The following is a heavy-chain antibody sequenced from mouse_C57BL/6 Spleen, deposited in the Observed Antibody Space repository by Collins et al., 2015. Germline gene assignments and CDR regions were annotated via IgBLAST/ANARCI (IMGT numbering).Heavy chain of an antibody. CDR3: AREVLRYPAWFAY. D-gene: IGHD1-1*01. CDR2: INPSTGGS. CDR1: GYTFTSYW. V-gene: IGHV1-53*01. J-gene: IGHJ3*01. Sequence: QVQLQQPGTELVKPGASVKLSCKASGYTFTSYWMHWVKQRPGQGLEWIGNINPSTGGSNYNEKFKSKATLTVDKSSSTAYMRLSSLTSEDSAVYYCAREVLRYPAWFAYWGQGTLVTVSA.